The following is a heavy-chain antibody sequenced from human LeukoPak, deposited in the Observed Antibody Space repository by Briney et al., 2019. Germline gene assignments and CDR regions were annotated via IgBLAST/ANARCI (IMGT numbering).Heavy chain of an antibody. CDR1: GGSISSGSYY. Sequence: PSETLSLTCTVSGGSISSGSYYWSWIRQPAGKGLEWIGRIYTSGSTNYNPSLKSRVTISVDTSKNQFSLKLSSVTAADTAVYYCARGRSVDTAMATYYMDVWGKGTTVTVSS. V-gene: IGHV4-61*02. D-gene: IGHD5-18*01. CDR2: IYTSGST. CDR3: ARGRSVDTAMATYYMDV. J-gene: IGHJ6*03.